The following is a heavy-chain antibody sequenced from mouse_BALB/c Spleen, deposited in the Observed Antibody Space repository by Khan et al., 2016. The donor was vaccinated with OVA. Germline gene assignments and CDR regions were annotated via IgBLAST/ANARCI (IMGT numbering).Heavy chain of an antibody. J-gene: IGHJ4*01. CDR1: GFSLSRYN. CDR2: IWGGGGT. D-gene: IGHD2-14*01. V-gene: IGHV2-6-4*01. CDR3: ARAYYRYDGYYAMDY. Sequence: VQLQQSGPGLVAPSQSLSITCNVSGFSLSRYNIHWVRQPPGKGLEWLGMIWGGGGTDYNSSLKSRLSISKDNSKSQVFLKMSSLQTDDTAMYXCARAYYRYDGYYAMDYWCQGTSVTVSS.